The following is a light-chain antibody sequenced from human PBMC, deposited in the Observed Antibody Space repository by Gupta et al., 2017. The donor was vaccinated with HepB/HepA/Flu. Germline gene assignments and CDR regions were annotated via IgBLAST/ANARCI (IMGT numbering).Light chain of an antibody. CDR1: SSDIGAHNY. CDR3: SSYTTTSPVA. CDR2: DVT. Sequence: QSALPQPASVSGSPGQSITISCPGSSSDIGAHNYVSWYQQHPGQAPRLIIYDVTGRPAGVSVRFSGAKSGNTASLTISGLRTEDEAFYYCSSYTTTSPVAFGGGTKVTVL. J-gene: IGLJ2*01. V-gene: IGLV2-14*03.